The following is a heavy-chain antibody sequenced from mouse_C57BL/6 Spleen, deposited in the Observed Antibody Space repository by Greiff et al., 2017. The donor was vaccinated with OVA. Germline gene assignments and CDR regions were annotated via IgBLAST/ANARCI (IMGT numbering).Heavy chain of an antibody. V-gene: IGHV2-2*01. CDR2: IWSGGST. Sequence: QVQLQQSGPGLVQPSQSLSITCTVSGFSFTSYGVHWVRQSPGKGLEWLGVIWSGGSTDYNAAFISRLSISKDNSKSQVFFKMNSLQADDTSVYYCATTDGYYVYYAMDYWGKGTSVTVSS. J-gene: IGHJ4*01. D-gene: IGHD2-3*01. CDR1: GFSFTSYG. CDR3: ATTDGYYVYYAMDY.